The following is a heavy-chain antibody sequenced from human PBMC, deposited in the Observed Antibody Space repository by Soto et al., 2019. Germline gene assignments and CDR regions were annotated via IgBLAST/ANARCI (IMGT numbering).Heavy chain of an antibody. Sequence: PSETLSLTCTVSGGSISSSSYYWGWIRQPPGKGLEWIGSIYYSGSTYYNPSLKSRVTISVDTSKNQFSLKLSSVTAADTAVYYCARHDKGLGGFWSGYYTDWFDPWGQGTLVTVSS. CDR3: ARHDKGLGGFWSGYYTDWFDP. V-gene: IGHV4-39*01. J-gene: IGHJ5*02. CDR1: GGSISSSSYY. CDR2: IYYSGST. D-gene: IGHD3-3*01.